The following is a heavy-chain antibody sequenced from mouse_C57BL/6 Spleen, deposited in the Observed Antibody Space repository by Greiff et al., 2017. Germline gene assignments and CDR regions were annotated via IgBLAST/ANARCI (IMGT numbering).Heavy chain of an antibody. CDR2: IDPSDSET. CDR1: GYTFTSYW. J-gene: IGHJ4*01. D-gene: IGHD1-1*02. CDR3: ARRDGSLYAMDY. Sequence: QVQLKQPGAELVRPGSSVKLSCKASGYTFTSYWMHWVKQRPIQGLEWIGNIDPSDSETHYNQKFKDKATLTVDKSSSTAYMQLSSLTSEDSAVYYCARRDGSLYAMDYWGQGTSVTVSS. V-gene: IGHV1-52*01.